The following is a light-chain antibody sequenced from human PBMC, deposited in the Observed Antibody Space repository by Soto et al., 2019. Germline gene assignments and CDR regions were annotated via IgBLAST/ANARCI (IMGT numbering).Light chain of an antibody. V-gene: IGKV3-20*01. CDR3: QQYGSSWT. CDR1: QSVRTK. J-gene: IGKJ1*01. CDR2: GAS. Sequence: IVMSQSPATLSVTPGEGATLSCRASQSVRTKLAWYQQKPGQAPRLLIYGASSRATGIPDRFSGSGSWTDFTLTISRLEPEDFAVYYCQQYGSSWTFGQGTKVDI.